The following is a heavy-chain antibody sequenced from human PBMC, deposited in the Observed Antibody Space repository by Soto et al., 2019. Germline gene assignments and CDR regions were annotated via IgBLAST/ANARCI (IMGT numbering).Heavy chain of an antibody. D-gene: IGHD6-13*01. Sequence: QITLKESGPTLVRPTQTLTLTCTVSGFSLRTDAVGVAWIRQSPGKALEWLGIIYWNGEKRYKSSLQTRLTITRATSKNQVVLTMTDMAPLDTATYFCAHRIAAPGRTLDYWGQGVLVTVSS. CDR2: IYWNGEK. CDR1: GFSLRTDAVG. V-gene: IGHV2-5*01. J-gene: IGHJ4*02. CDR3: AHRIAAPGRTLDY.